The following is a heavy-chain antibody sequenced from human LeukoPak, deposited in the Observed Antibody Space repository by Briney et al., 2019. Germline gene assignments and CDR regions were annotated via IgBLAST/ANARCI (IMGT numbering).Heavy chain of an antibody. V-gene: IGHV5-51*01. CDR3: ARQGLEMATINAFDI. D-gene: IGHD5-24*01. J-gene: IGHJ3*02. CDR1: GYSFTGYW. CDR2: IYPGDSDT. Sequence: PGESLKISCKGSGYSFTGYWIGWVRQLPGKGLEWMGIIYPGDSDTRYSPSFQGQVTISADKSISTAYLQWSSLKASDTAMYYCARQGLEMATINAFDIWGQGTMVTVSS.